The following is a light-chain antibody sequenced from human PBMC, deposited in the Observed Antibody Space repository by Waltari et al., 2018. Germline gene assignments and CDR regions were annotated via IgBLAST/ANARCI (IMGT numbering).Light chain of an antibody. CDR2: SAS. V-gene: IGKV3-15*01. Sequence: EVVMTQSPATLSVSPGERATLSCRASQSVSDTLAWYQQKVGQPPRLLIYSASIRATGVPARFSGIGSGTEFTFTISSLQSEDFGVYYCQQFNTWPLTFGPGTKVDFK. CDR3: QQFNTWPLT. J-gene: IGKJ3*01. CDR1: QSVSDT.